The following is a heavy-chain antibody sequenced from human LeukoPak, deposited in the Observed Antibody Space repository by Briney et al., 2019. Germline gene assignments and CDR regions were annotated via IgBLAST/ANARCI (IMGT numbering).Heavy chain of an antibody. CDR2: ISGSGGST. D-gene: IGHD3-3*01. J-gene: IGHJ6*02. Sequence: GGSLRLSCAASGFTFSSYAMNWVRQAPGKGLEWVSAISGSGGSTYYADSVKGRFTISRDNSKNTLYLQMNSLRAEDTAVYYCARGGLPYYDFRSGYPYYSSYGMDVWGQGTTVTVSS. CDR1: GFTFSSYA. CDR3: ARGGLPYYDFRSGYPYYSSYGMDV. V-gene: IGHV3-23*01.